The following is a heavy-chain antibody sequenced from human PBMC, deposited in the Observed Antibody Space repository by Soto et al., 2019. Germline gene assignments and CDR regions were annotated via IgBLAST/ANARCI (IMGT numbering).Heavy chain of an antibody. CDR3: ARSRTMVPGVINWFDP. Sequence: ASVKSSCKASGYTFTGYYMHWVRQAPGQGLEWMGWINPSSGGTNYAQKFQGRVTMTRDTSISTAYMELSRLRSDDTAVYYCARSRTMVPGVINWFDPWGQGTLVTVSS. J-gene: IGHJ5*02. CDR1: GYTFTGYY. CDR2: INPSSGGT. V-gene: IGHV1-2*02. D-gene: IGHD3-10*01.